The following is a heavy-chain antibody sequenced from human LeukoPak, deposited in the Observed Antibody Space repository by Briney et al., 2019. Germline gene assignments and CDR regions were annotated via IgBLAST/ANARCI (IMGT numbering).Heavy chain of an antibody. CDR2: INPNSGGT. J-gene: IGHJ6*03. CDR3: ARRGSYYYYYMDV. D-gene: IGHD3-16*01. V-gene: IGHV1-2*02. CDR1: GYTFTGYY. Sequence: ASVKVSCKASGYTFTGYYMHWVRQAPGQGLEGMGWINPNSGGTNYAQKFQGRVTMTRDTSIRTAYMELSRLRSDDTAVYYCARRGSYYYYYMDVWGKGTTVTVSS.